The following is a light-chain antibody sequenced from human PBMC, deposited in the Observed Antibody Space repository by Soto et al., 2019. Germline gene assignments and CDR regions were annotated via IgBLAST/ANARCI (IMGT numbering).Light chain of an antibody. Sequence: IVMTQSPATLSVSPGERATLSCRASQSVSSNLAWYQQKPGQAPRLLIYGASTRATGIPARFSGSGSGTEFTLTISSLQSEDFGVYYCQQYNNWPKPFGQGTKV. CDR1: QSVSSN. V-gene: IGKV3-15*01. J-gene: IGKJ1*01. CDR2: GAS. CDR3: QQYNNWPKP.